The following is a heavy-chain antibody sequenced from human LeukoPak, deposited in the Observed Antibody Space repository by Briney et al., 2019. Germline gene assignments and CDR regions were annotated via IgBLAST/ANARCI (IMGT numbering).Heavy chain of an antibody. V-gene: IGHV4-34*01. Sequence: SETLSLTCAVYGGSFSGYYWSWIRQPPGKGLEWIGEVNHSGSTNYNPSLKSRVTISVDTSKNQFSLKLSSVTAADTAVYYCARASRGYSYCDYWGQGTLVTVSS. J-gene: IGHJ4*02. D-gene: IGHD5-18*01. CDR1: GGSFSGYY. CDR2: VNHSGST. CDR3: ARASRGYSYCDY.